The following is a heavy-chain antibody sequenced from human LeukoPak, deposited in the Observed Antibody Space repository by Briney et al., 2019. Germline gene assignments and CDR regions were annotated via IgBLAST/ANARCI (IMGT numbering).Heavy chain of an antibody. D-gene: IGHD5-18*01. CDR3: ARGEDTVMLDS. CDR1: GYTFTTYY. CDR2: INPSGGSP. J-gene: IGHJ5*01. Sequence: AASVKVSCKASGYTFTTYYIHWVRQAPGQGLEWMGIINPSGGSPSYAQKFQGRVSMTRDTSTSTVYMELSSLRSEDTALYYCARGEDTVMLDSWGQGTLVTVSS. V-gene: IGHV1-46*01.